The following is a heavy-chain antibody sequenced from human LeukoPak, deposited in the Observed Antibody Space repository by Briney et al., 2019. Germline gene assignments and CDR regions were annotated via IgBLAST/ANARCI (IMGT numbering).Heavy chain of an antibody. CDR3: AKDYYALLWFGEFNRKYYFDY. V-gene: IGHV3-23*01. CDR1: GSTFSSHS. J-gene: IGHJ4*02. CDR2: ISGSGGER. Sequence: GGSLRLSCAASGSTFSSHSMSWVRQAPGKGLQWVSGISGSGGERYYTESVKGRFTISRDNSKNTLYLQMNSLRAEDTAVYYCAKDYYALLWFGEFNRKYYFDYWGQGTLVTVSS. D-gene: IGHD3-10*01.